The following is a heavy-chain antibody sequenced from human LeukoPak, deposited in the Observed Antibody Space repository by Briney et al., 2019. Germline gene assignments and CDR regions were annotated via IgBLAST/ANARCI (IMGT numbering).Heavy chain of an antibody. CDR3: AGGSGWPQTDY. CDR2: IYYSGST. CDR1: GGSISSSSYY. D-gene: IGHD6-19*01. V-gene: IGHV4-39*07. J-gene: IGHJ4*02. Sequence: SETLSLTCTVSGGSISSSSYYWGWIRQPPGKGLEWIGSIYYSGSTYYNPSLKSRVTISVDTSKNQFSLKLSSVTAADTAVYYCAGGSGWPQTDYWGQGALVTVSS.